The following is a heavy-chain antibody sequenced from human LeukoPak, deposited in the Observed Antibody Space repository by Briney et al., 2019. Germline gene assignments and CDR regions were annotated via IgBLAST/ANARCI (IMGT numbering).Heavy chain of an antibody. Sequence: PGGSLRLSCAASGFTFSSYSMNWVRQAPGKGLEWVSPISSSSSYIYYADSVKGRFTISRDNAKNSLYLQMNSLRAEDTAVYYCARDLEGYSSSFDYWGQGTLVTVSS. CDR1: GFTFSSYS. D-gene: IGHD6-13*01. CDR3: ARDLEGYSSSFDY. CDR2: ISSSSSYI. J-gene: IGHJ4*02. V-gene: IGHV3-21*01.